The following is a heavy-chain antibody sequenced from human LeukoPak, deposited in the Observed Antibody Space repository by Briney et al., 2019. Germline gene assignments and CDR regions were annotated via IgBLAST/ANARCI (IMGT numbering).Heavy chain of an antibody. V-gene: IGHV3-48*04. J-gene: IGHJ4*02. Sequence: PGGSLRLSCAASGFTFSSYSMNWVRQAPGKGMEWVSYISSSGSTIYYADSVKGRFTISRDNAKNSLYLQMNSLRAEDTAVYYCAKRMVRGNTFDYWGQGTLVTVSS. CDR2: ISSSGSTI. D-gene: IGHD3-10*01. CDR1: GFTFSSYS. CDR3: AKRMVRGNTFDY.